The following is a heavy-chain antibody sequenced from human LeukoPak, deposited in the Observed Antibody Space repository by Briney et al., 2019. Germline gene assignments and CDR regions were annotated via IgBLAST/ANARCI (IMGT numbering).Heavy chain of an antibody. Sequence: PGGSLRLSCAASGFIFRDYSMSWIRQAPGKGLEWVSSISSSSSYIYYADSVKGRFTISRDNAKNSLYLQMNSLRAEDTAVYYCARGGYSSSSDYFDYWGQGTLVTVSS. D-gene: IGHD6-6*01. CDR3: ARGGYSSSSDYFDY. V-gene: IGHV3-11*06. J-gene: IGHJ4*02. CDR1: GFIFRDYS. CDR2: ISSSSSYI.